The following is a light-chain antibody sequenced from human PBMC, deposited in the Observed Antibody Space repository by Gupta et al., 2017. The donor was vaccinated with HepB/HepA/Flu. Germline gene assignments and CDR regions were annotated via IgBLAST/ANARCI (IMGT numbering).Light chain of an antibody. Sequence: EIVMTQSPATLSVSPGERAVLSCRASQRISSNLVWYQQKPGQAPRLLIYDASSRASGIPARFSGSGSGTEFTLTISSLQSEDFAVFYCQHENDCPRTFGQGTKVEVK. CDR3: QHENDCPRT. CDR2: DAS. CDR1: QRISSN. J-gene: IGKJ1*01. V-gene: IGKV3-15*01.